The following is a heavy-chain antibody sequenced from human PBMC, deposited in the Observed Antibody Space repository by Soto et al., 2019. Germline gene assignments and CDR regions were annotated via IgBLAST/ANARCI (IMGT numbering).Heavy chain of an antibody. J-gene: IGHJ6*02. D-gene: IGHD6-13*01. Sequence: SETLSLTCAVSGGSISSSNWWSWVRQPPGKGLEWIGEIYHSGSTNYNPSLKSRVTISVDKSKNQFSLKLSSVTAADTAVYYCASSGYSSSWYPQDYYYYGMDVWGQGTTVTVSS. CDR2: IYHSGST. V-gene: IGHV4-4*02. CDR3: ASSGYSSSWYPQDYYYYGMDV. CDR1: GGSISSSNW.